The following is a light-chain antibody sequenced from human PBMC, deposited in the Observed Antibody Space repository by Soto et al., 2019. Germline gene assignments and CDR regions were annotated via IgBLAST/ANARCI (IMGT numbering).Light chain of an antibody. V-gene: IGKV3-20*01. Sequence: EIVLTQSPGTLSLSPGERATLSCRASQSVSSSYLAWYQQKPGQAPRLLIYGASSRATGIPDRFSGSGSGTDFTLIIIRPEPEDFAVYYCQQYDSSPRTFGQGTKVEIK. CDR2: GAS. J-gene: IGKJ1*01. CDR3: QQYDSSPRT. CDR1: QSVSSSY.